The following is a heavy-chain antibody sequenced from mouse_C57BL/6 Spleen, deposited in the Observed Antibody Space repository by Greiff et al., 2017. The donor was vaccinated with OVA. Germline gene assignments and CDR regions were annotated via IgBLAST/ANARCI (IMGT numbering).Heavy chain of an antibody. J-gene: IGHJ3*01. CDR1: GFSLTSYG. D-gene: IGHD2-4*01. V-gene: IGHV2-6*01. Sequence: VKLVESGPGLVAPSQSLSITCTVSGFSLTSYGVDWVRQSPGKGLEWLGVIWGVGSTNYNSALKSRLSISKDNSKSQVFLKMNSLQTDDTAMYYCASQLKYDYPFADWGQGTLVTVSA. CDR3: ASQLKYDYPFAD. CDR2: IWGVGST.